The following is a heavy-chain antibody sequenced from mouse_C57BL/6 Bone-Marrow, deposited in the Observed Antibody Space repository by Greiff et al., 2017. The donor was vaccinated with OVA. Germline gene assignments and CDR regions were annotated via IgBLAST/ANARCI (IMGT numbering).Heavy chain of an antibody. CDR1: GYTFTDYY. D-gene: IGHD2-3*01. Sequence: EVQLQQSGPELVKPGASVKISCKASGYTFTDYYMNWVKQSHGKSLEWIGDINPNNGGTSYNQKFKGKATLTVDKSSSTAYMELRSLTSEDSAVYYCARSIRPMDYWGQGTSVTVSS. CDR3: ARSIRPMDY. CDR2: INPNNGGT. V-gene: IGHV1-26*01. J-gene: IGHJ4*01.